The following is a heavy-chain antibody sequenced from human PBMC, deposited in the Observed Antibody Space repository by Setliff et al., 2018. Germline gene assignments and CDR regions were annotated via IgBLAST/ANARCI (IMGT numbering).Heavy chain of an antibody. Sequence: PSETLSLTCTVSGGPISSNEYYWGWIRQSPEKGLEWIGSIYYSGTTYYNPSLKSRVTISVDTSKNQFSLKLGSVTAADTAVYYCARGPSKVQFDTWGRGIPVTVSS. J-gene: IGHJ5*02. V-gene: IGHV4-39*01. CDR3: ARGPSKVQFDT. D-gene: IGHD4-4*01. CDR2: IYYSGTT. CDR1: GGPISSNEYY.